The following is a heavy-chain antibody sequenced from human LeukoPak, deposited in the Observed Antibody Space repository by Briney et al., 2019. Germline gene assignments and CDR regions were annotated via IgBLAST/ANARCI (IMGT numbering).Heavy chain of an antibody. CDR1: GFTFGTYA. J-gene: IGHJ5*02. Sequence: PGGSLRLSCAASGFTFGTYAMSWVRQAPGKGLEWISAISGSGGSTYYADSVKGRFTISRDNSKNTLHLQMNSLRAEDTAVYYCAKDRTISGYTPLSWGQGTLVTVSS. CDR2: ISGSGGST. D-gene: IGHD3-3*01. V-gene: IGHV3-23*01. CDR3: AKDRTISGYTPLS.